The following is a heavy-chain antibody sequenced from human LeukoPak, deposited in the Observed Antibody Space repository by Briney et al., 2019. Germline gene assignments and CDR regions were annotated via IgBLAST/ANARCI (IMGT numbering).Heavy chain of an antibody. V-gene: IGHV4-59*01. J-gene: IGHJ4*02. CDR2: IYYSGST. D-gene: IGHD6-19*01. CDR3: ARADSSGWYSLDY. Sequence: SETLSLTCTVSGGSISSYYWSWIRQPPGKGLEWIGYIYYSGSTNYNPSLKSRVTISVDTSKSQFSLKLSSVTAADTAVYYCARADSSGWYSLDYWGQGTLVTVSS. CDR1: GGSISSYY.